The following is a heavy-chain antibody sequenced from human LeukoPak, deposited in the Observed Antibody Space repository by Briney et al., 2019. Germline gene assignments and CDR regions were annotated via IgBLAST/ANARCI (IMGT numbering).Heavy chain of an antibody. V-gene: IGHV4-59*01. CDR3: AREATGTTYDAFDI. D-gene: IGHD1-1*01. CDR1: GGSISSYY. J-gene: IGHJ3*02. Sequence: SETLSLTCTVSGGSISSYYWSWIRQPPGKGLEWIGYIYYSGSTNYNPSPKSRVTISVDTSKNQFSLKLSSVTAADTAVYYCAREATGTTYDAFDIWGQGTMVTVSS. CDR2: IYYSGST.